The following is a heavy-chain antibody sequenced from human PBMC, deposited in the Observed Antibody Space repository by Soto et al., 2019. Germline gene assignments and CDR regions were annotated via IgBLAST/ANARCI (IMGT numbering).Heavy chain of an antibody. CDR3: VKADAYYYDSSGY. CDR1: GFTFSSYA. J-gene: IGHJ4*02. Sequence: GGSLRLSCSASGFTFSSYAMHWVRQAPGKGLEYVSAISSNGGSTYYADSVKGRFTISRDNSKNTLYLQMSSLRAEDTAVYYCVKADAYYYDSSGYWGQGTLVTVSS. V-gene: IGHV3-64D*08. D-gene: IGHD3-22*01. CDR2: ISSNGGST.